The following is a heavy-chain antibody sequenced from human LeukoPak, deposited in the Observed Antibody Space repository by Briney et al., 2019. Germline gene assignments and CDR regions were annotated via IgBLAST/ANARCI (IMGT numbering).Heavy chain of an antibody. J-gene: IGHJ6*02. CDR1: GFTFRNAW. CDR2: IKSKTDGGTT. D-gene: IGHD3-10*01. Sequence: GGSLRLSCAASGFTFRNAWMSWVRQAPGKGLEWVGRIKSKTDGGTTDYAAPVKGRFTILRDDSKNTLYLQMNGLKTEDTAVYYCTTCYLGSGESPRGYYYYGMDVWGQGTTVTVSS. CDR3: TTCYLGSGESPRGYYYYGMDV. V-gene: IGHV3-15*01.